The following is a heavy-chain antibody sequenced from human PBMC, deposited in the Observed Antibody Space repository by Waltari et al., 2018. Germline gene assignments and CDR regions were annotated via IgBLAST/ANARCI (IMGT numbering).Heavy chain of an antibody. CDR1: GGSFSGYY. D-gene: IGHD2-15*01. CDR3: ARGPRFPNIVVVVAATIRDRYYGMDV. J-gene: IGHJ6*02. V-gene: IGHV4-34*01. CDR2: INHSGST. Sequence: QVQLQQWGAGLLKPSETLSLTCAVYGGSFSGYYWSWIRQPPGKGLEWIGEINHSGSTNYNPSLKSRVTISVDTSKNQFPLKLSSVTAADTAVYYCARGPRFPNIVVVVAATIRDRYYGMDVWGQGTTVTVSS.